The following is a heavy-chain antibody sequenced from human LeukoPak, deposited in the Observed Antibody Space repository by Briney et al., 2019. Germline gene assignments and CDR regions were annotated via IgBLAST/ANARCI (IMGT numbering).Heavy chain of an antibody. J-gene: IGHJ6*02. CDR1: GYTFSSYY. CDR2: INPSGGST. Sequence: ASVKVSCKASGYTFSSYYIHCVRQAPGQGLEWMGIINPSGGSTSYAQKFQGRVTMTRDTSTSTVYMELSSLRSEDTAVYYCARESPPRYYYDSSVWHYGMDVWGQGTTVTVSS. CDR3: ARESPPRYYYDSSVWHYGMDV. D-gene: IGHD3-22*01. V-gene: IGHV1-46*01.